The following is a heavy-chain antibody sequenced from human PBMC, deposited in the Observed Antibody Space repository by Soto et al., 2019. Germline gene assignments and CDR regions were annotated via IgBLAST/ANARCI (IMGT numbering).Heavy chain of an antibody. J-gene: IGHJ4*02. V-gene: IGHV4-59*08. Sequence: SETLSLTCTVSGDSVSSYYWSWIRQPPGKGLEWIGYIYYSGSTKYNPSLKSRVTISVDTSKNQFSLNLSSVTAADTAVYYCAGGPYGSGNRHLNNWGQGVLVTVSS. CDR1: GDSVSSYY. CDR2: IYYSGST. D-gene: IGHD3-10*01. CDR3: AGGPYGSGNRHLNN.